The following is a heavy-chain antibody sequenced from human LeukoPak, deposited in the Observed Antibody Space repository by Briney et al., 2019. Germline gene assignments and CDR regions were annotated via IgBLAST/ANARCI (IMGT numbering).Heavy chain of an antibody. Sequence: SETLSLTCIVSGYSISSGYYWGWIRQPPGKGLEWIGSIYHSGSTYYNPSLKSRVTISVDTSKNQFSLKLSSVTAADTAVYYCAWSSYDILTGYSYMDVWGKGTTVTVSS. V-gene: IGHV4-38-2*02. CDR2: IYHSGST. J-gene: IGHJ6*03. CDR1: GYSISSGYY. D-gene: IGHD3-9*01. CDR3: AWSSYDILTGYSYMDV.